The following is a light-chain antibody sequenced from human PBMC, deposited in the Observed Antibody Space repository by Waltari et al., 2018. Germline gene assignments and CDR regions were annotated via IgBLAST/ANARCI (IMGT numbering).Light chain of an antibody. Sequence: SSLSASVGDRVSITCRASQDIRNYLAWFQHKPGEAPKPLIYAASSLQSGVPSNFSGSGSGTDFTLTISSLQPEDFATYCQQYKTYPITFGQGTRLEI. CDR1: QDIRNY. CDR2: AAS. J-gene: IGKJ5*01. CDR3: QQYKTYPIT. V-gene: IGKV1-16*02.